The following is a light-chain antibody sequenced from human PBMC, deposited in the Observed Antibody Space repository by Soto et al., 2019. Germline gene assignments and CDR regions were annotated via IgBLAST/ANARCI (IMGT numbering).Light chain of an antibody. CDR1: SSDVGGYNY. J-gene: IGLJ1*01. V-gene: IGLV2-11*01. Sequence: QSALTQPRSVSGSPGQSVTISCTGTSSDVGGYNYVSWYQQHPGKAPKLMIYDVSKRPSGVPDRFSGSTSGNTASLTISGLQAEDEADYYCCSYAGSYTFVYVFGTGTKLTVL. CDR3: CSYAGSYTFVYV. CDR2: DVS.